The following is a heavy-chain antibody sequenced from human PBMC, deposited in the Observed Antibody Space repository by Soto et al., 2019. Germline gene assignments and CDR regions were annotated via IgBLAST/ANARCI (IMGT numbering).Heavy chain of an antibody. CDR1: GGSMNSHDYY. Sequence: SETLSLTCTVSGGSMNSHDYYWSWIRQPPGKGLEWIGYIHNSGSTYYNPSLKSRLTISSDTSKNKFSLRLNSVTAADTALYYCARGEVRGPFDIWGQGTMVTVSS. CDR2: IHNSGST. D-gene: IGHD3-10*01. CDR3: ARGEVRGPFDI. J-gene: IGHJ3*02. V-gene: IGHV4-30-4*01.